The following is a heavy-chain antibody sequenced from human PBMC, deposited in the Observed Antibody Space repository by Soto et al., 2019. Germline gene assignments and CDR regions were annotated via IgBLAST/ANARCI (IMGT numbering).Heavy chain of an antibody. D-gene: IGHD3-22*01. CDR3: ARDLQDSSGYYPNWFDP. Sequence: PSETLSLTCTVSGGSISSYYWSWIRQPPGKGLEWIGYIYYSGSTNYNPSLKSRVTISVDTSKNQFSLKLSSVTAADTAVYYCARDLQDSSGYYPNWFDPWGQGTLVTVSS. CDR2: IYYSGST. V-gene: IGHV4-59*01. CDR1: GGSISSYY. J-gene: IGHJ5*02.